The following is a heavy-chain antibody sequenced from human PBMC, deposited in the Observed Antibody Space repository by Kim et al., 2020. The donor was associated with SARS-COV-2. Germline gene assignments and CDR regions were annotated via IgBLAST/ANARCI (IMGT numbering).Heavy chain of an antibody. Sequence: SETLSLTCAVYGGSFSGYYWSWIRQPPGKGLEWIGEINHSGSTNYNPSLKSRVTISVDTSKNQFSLKLSSVTAADTAVYYCARAGTRWGTTYDYWGQGTLVTVSS. V-gene: IGHV4-34*01. CDR1: GGSFSGYY. D-gene: IGHD3-16*01. CDR3: ARAGTRWGTTYDY. J-gene: IGHJ4*02. CDR2: INHSGST.